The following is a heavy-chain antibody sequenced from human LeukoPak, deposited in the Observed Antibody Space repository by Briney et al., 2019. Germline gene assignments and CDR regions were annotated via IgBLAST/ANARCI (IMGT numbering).Heavy chain of an antibody. CDR3: ARRPYDYDILTGYYTTVGLDI. D-gene: IGHD3-9*01. CDR1: GYTFTSYG. Sequence: ASVKVSCKASGYTFTSYGISWVRQAPGQGLEWMGWISAYNGNTNYALKLQGRVTMTTDTSTSTAYMELRSLRSDDTAVYYCARRPYDYDILTGYYTTVGLDIWGQGTMVTVSS. V-gene: IGHV1-18*01. CDR2: ISAYNGNT. J-gene: IGHJ3*02.